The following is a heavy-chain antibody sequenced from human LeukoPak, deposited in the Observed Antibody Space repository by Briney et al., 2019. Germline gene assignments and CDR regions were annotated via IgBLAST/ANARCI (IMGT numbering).Heavy chain of an antibody. CDR2: INPNSGGT. Sequence: ASVKVSCKASGYTFTGYYMHWVRQAPGQGLEWMGWINPNSGGTNYAQKFQGRVTMTRDTSISTAYMELSRLRSDDTAVYYCARDRMATIVFHPRNWFDPWGQGTLVTVSS. CDR3: ARDRMATIVFHPRNWFDP. J-gene: IGHJ5*02. CDR1: GYTFTGYY. V-gene: IGHV1-2*02. D-gene: IGHD5-12*01.